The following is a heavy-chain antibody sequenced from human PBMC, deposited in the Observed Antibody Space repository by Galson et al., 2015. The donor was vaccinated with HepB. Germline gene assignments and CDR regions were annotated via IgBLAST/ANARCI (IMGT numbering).Heavy chain of an antibody. J-gene: IGHJ4*02. V-gene: IGHV1-69*02. CDR1: GYTFSGYT. D-gene: IGHD3-10*01. Sequence: SVKVSCKASGYTFSGYTISWVRQAPGQGLEWMGSIIPMFGVLHLARKFQGRVTMTADASTNTAYMELSSLRPEDTAVYFCARPNMDHEGSYCFDYWGQGTPVTVSS. CDR2: IIPMFGVL. CDR3: ARPNMDHEGSYCFDY.